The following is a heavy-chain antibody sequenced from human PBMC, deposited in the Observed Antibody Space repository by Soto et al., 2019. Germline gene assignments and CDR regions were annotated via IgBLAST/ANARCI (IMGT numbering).Heavy chain of an antibody. CDR2: ISAYNGNT. CDR3: AGGGPPQYRGSSSSEYFDS. Sequence: ASVKVSCKASGYTFTSYGISWVRQAPGQGLEWMGWISAYNGNTNHAQKLQGRVTMTTDTSTSTAYMELRSLRSDDTAVYYCAGGGPPQYRGSSSSEYFDSGGQGPLVTVSS. CDR1: GYTFTSYG. D-gene: IGHD6-6*01. J-gene: IGHJ4*02. V-gene: IGHV1-18*01.